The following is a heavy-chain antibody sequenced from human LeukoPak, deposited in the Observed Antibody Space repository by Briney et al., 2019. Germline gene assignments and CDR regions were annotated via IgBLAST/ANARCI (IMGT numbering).Heavy chain of an antibody. D-gene: IGHD2-21*02. CDR3: ARKSEPQAQYCGGACYSYFDY. CDR1: GFTFSSYA. CDR2: ISGSGGST. Sequence: GGSLRLSCAASGFTFSSYAMGWVRQAPGKGLEWVSAISGSGGSTYYADSVKGRFTISRDNSKNTLYLQMNSLRAEDTAVYYCARKSEPQAQYCGGACYSYFDYWGQGTLVTVPS. V-gene: IGHV3-23*01. J-gene: IGHJ4*02.